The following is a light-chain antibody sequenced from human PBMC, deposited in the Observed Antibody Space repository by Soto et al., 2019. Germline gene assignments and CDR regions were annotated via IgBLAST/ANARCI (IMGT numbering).Light chain of an antibody. CDR3: CSYAGSYTVV. Sequence: QSVLTQPASVSGSPGQSITISCTGTSSDVGGYNYVSWYQQHPGKAPKLMIYDVSKRPSGVPDRFSGSKSGSTASLTISGLQAEDEADYYCCSYAGSYTVVFGGGTKVTVL. V-gene: IGLV2-11*01. CDR1: SSDVGGYNY. CDR2: DVS. J-gene: IGLJ2*01.